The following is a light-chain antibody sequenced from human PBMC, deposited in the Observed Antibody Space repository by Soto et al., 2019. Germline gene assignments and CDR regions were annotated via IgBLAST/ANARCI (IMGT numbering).Light chain of an antibody. CDR2: EVS. Sequence: QSVLTQPASVSGSPGQSITISCTGTSSDVGGYNYVSWYQQHPGKAPKLMIYEVSNRPSGVSNRFSGYKSGNTASLTISGLQAEDEADYYCSSYTSSSTPDVFGTGTKLTVL. CDR3: SSYTSSSTPDV. CDR1: SSDVGGYNY. V-gene: IGLV2-14*01. J-gene: IGLJ1*01.